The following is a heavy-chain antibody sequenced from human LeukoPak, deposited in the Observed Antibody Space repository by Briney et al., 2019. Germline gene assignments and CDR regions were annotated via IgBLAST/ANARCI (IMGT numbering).Heavy chain of an antibody. Sequence: ASVKVSCKASGYTFSRNAINWVRLAPGQGLEWMGWINTKTGTPTYAQGFTGRFVFSLDISVTTAYLQISNLKAEDTAFYYCARRSPSADAFDIWGQGTMVTVSS. CDR1: GYTFSRNA. J-gene: IGHJ3*02. CDR2: INTKTGTP. CDR3: ARRSPSADAFDI. V-gene: IGHV7-4-1*02.